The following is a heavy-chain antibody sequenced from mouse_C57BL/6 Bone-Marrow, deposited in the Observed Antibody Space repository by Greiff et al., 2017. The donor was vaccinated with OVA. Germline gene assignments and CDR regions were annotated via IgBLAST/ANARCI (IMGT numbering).Heavy chain of an antibody. CDR2: INSDGGST. J-gene: IGHJ1*03. Sequence: EVKLMESGGGLVQPGESLKLSCESNEYEFPSHDMSWVRKTPEKRLELVAAINSDGGSTYYPDNMERRFIISRDNTKKTLYLQMSSLRSEDTALYYCASLNPNWYFDVWGTGTTVTVSS. CDR3: ASLNPNWYFDV. V-gene: IGHV5-2*01. D-gene: IGHD1-3*01. CDR1: EYEFPSHD.